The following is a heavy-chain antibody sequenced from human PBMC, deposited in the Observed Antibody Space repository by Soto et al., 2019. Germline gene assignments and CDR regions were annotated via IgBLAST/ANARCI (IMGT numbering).Heavy chain of an antibody. CDR2: IYYSGST. D-gene: IGHD6-6*01. CDR1: GGSISSSSYY. J-gene: IGHJ6*02. CDR3: ARVISSSSWRYYYYYYGMDV. Sequence: SETLSLTCTVYGGSISSSSYYWGWILHPPGKGLEWIGSIYYSGSTYYTPSLKSRVTISVDTSKNHLSLKLSSVTAADTAVYYCARVISSSSWRYYYYYYGMDVLGQRTSVSASS. V-gene: IGHV4-39*02.